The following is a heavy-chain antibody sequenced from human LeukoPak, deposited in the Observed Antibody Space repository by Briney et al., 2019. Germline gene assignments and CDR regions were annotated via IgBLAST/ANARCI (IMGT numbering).Heavy chain of an antibody. D-gene: IGHD6-19*01. Sequence: GGSLRLSCAASGFTFSNYAMSWVRQAPGKGLEWVSAISGSGGSTFYADSVKGRFTISRDNSKNTLYLQMNSLRAEDTAVYYCAKAEALVRAGFDYWGQGTPVTVSS. V-gene: IGHV3-23*01. CDR1: GFTFSNYA. CDR2: ISGSGGST. CDR3: AKAEALVRAGFDY. J-gene: IGHJ4*02.